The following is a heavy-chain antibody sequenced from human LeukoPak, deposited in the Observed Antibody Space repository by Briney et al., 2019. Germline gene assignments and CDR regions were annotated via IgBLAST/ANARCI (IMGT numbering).Heavy chain of an antibody. CDR1: GYSFTIYW. Sequence: GESLKISCKASGYSFTIYWIGWVRQMPGKGLEWMGIIYPGDSDTRYSSSFQGQVTISADKSISTAYLQWSSLKASDTAMYYCARRGFCSGGSCFSHAFDIWGQGTMVTVSS. D-gene: IGHD2-15*01. CDR2: IYPGDSDT. V-gene: IGHV5-51*01. CDR3: ARRGFCSGGSCFSHAFDI. J-gene: IGHJ3*02.